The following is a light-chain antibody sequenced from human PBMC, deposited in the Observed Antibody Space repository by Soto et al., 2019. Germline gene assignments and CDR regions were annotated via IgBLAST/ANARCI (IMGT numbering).Light chain of an antibody. CDR3: TSYASGSSHVV. Sequence: QSALTQRASVSGSPGQSITLSCTGTSSDIGGYDYVSWYQRHPGKAPKLIIYDVNNRPSGVSNRFSGSKSGNTASLTISGLQAEDEADYYCTSYASGSSHVVFGAGTKLTVL. CDR2: DVN. V-gene: IGLV2-14*01. CDR1: SSDIGGYDY. J-gene: IGLJ2*01.